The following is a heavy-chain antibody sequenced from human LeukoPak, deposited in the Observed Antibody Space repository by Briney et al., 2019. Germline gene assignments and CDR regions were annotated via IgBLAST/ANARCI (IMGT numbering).Heavy chain of an antibody. V-gene: IGHV3-30*18. J-gene: IGHJ6*02. CDR1: GFTFSSSG. D-gene: IGHD1-7*01. CDR2: ILYDGSNK. CDR3: AKDLGTTDYYYGMDV. Sequence: GGSLRLSCAASGFTFSSSGMHWVRQAPGKGLEWVAVILYDGSNKYYADSVKGRFTISRDNSKNTLYLQMNSLRAEDTAVYYCAKDLGTTDYYYGMDVWGQGTTVTVSS.